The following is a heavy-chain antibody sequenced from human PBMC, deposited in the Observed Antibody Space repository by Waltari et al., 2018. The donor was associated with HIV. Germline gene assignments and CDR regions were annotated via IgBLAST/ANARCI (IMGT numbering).Heavy chain of an antibody. CDR1: GGSISSYY. D-gene: IGHD6-13*01. V-gene: IGHV4-59*01. J-gene: IGHJ4*02. CDR2: IYYSGST. Sequence: QVQLQESDPGLVKPSETLSLTCTVSGGSISSYYWSWIRQPPGKGLEWIGYIYYSGSTNDNPSLKSRVTISVDTSKNQFSLKLSSVTAADTAVYYCARDHCSSCYFDYWGQGTLVTVSS. CDR3: ARDHCSSCYFDY.